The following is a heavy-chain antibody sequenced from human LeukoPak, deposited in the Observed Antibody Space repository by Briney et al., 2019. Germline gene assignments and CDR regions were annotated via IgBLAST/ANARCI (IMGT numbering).Heavy chain of an antibody. V-gene: IGHV3-30*18. Sequence: GGSLRLSCAASGFTFSSYGMHWVRQAPGKGLEWVAVISYDGSNKYYADSVKGRFTISRDNSKKTLYLQMNSLRTEDTAVYYCAKDRRSTHFDFWGQGTLVTVSS. CDR3: AKDRRSTHFDF. J-gene: IGHJ4*02. CDR2: ISYDGSNK. CDR1: GFTFSSYG. D-gene: IGHD4-17*01.